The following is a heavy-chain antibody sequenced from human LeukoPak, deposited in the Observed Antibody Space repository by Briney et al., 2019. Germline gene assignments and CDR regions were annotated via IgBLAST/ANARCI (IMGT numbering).Heavy chain of an antibody. CDR3: ARGLDGFKTGH. V-gene: IGHV4-31*03. Sequence: SETLSLTCTVSGDSLTIGSYYWTWIRQHPGKGLEWIGYIHPSGITDYNPSLKSRLTMSLDTAQNQFSLKLTSVTAADTAIYFCARGLDGFKTGHWGQGTLVTVSS. D-gene: IGHD5-24*01. CDR2: IHPSGIT. J-gene: IGHJ4*02. CDR1: GDSLTIGSYY.